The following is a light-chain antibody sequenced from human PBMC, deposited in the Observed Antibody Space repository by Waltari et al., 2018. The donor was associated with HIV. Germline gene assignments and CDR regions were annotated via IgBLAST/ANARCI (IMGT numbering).Light chain of an antibody. V-gene: IGKV2D-29*01. CDR3: MQSIQPPPT. CDR2: EGS. CDR1: QSFLHGDGKTY. J-gene: IGKJ3*01. Sequence: DIVMTKTPLSLSVTPGQPASISRTSPQSFLHGDGKTYLYWYLQKPGQPPQLLIHEGSNRFSGVPDRFSGSGSGTDFTLKISRVEAEDVGVYYCMQSIQPPPTFGPGTKVDIK.